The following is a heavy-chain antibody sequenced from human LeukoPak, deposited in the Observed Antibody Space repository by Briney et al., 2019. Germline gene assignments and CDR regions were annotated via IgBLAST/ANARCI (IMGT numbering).Heavy chain of an antibody. V-gene: IGHV3-23*01. D-gene: IGHD6-13*01. Sequence: GGSLRLSCAASGFTFSSYAMSWVRQAPGKGLEWVSAISGSGGSTYYADSVKGRFTISRDNSKNTLYLQMNSLRAEDTAAYYCAKDEVATGIIEYYFDYWGQGTLVTVSS. CDR2: ISGSGGST. CDR1: GFTFSSYA. J-gene: IGHJ4*02. CDR3: AKDEVATGIIEYYFDY.